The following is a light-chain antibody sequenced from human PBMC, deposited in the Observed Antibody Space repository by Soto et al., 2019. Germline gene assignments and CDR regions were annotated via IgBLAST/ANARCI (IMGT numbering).Light chain of an antibody. CDR2: GAS. V-gene: IGKV3D-20*02. J-gene: IGKJ4*01. Sequence: EIVLTQSPCTLSLSTGERSTLSCRAIQSVSSSYLAWYQQKPGQAPRLLIYGASNRATGIPARFSGSGSGTDFTLTISSLEPEDFAVYYCQQRSNWPRLTFGGGTKVDIK. CDR1: QSVSSSY. CDR3: QQRSNWPRLT.